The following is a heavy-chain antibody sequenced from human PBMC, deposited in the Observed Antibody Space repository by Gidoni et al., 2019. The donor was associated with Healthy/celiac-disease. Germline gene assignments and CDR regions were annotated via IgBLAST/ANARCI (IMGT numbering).Heavy chain of an antibody. V-gene: IGHV3-30-3*01. J-gene: IGHJ4*02. D-gene: IGHD2-15*01. Sequence: QVQLVESGGGVVQPGRSLRLSCAASGFTFSSYAMHGVRQAPGKGLEWVAVISYDGSNKYYADSVKGRFTISRDNSKNTLYLQMNSLRAEDTAVYYCARDSCRGGGSCYSVDYWGQGTLVTVSS. CDR3: ARDSCRGGGSCYSVDY. CDR2: ISYDGSNK. CDR1: GFTFSSYA.